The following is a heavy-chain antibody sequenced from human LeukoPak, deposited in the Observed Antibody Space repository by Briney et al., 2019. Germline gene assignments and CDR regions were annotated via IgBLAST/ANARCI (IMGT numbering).Heavy chain of an antibody. CDR1: GFTFSSYW. V-gene: IGHV3-7*02. CDR3: ARGGNIGYNYNAFDI. Sequence: GGSLRLSCAASGFTFSSYWMTWVRQAPGKGLEWVVSIRLDGGEEYYVDSVKGRFTISRDNAKNSLYLQMNSLRAEDTAVYYCARGGNIGYNYNAFDIWGQGTVVTVSS. D-gene: IGHD3-22*01. J-gene: IGHJ3*02. CDR2: IRLDGGEE.